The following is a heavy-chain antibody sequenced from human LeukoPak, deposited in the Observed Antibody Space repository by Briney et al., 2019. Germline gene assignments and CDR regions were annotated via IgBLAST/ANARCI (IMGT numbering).Heavy chain of an antibody. CDR1: GFIVSSSY. Sequence: GGSLRLSCAGSGFIVSSSYMIWVRQAPGKGLEWVSILYTSGDTYYADSVKGRFTISRDNSKNTLYLQMNSLRAEDTALYYCSRDLAYSYGFGSWGQGTLVTVYS. V-gene: IGHV3-53*01. CDR2: LYTSGDT. D-gene: IGHD5-18*01. J-gene: IGHJ5*02. CDR3: SRDLAYSYGFGS.